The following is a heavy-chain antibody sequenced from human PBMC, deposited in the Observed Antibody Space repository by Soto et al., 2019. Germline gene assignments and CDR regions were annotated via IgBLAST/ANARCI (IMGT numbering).Heavy chain of an antibody. D-gene: IGHD6-13*01. V-gene: IGHV3-9*01. J-gene: IGHJ4*02. CDR2: ISWNSGSI. CDR3: AKDIMEEAAAGTFLDY. Sequence: GGSLRLSCAASGFTFDDYAMHWVRQAPGKGLEWVSGISWNSGSIGYADSVKGRFTISRDNAKNSLYLQMNSLRAEDTALYYCAKDIMEEAAAGTFLDYWGQGTLVTVSS. CDR1: GFTFDDYA.